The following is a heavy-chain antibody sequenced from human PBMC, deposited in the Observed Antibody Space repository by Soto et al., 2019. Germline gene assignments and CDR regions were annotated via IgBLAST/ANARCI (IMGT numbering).Heavy chain of an antibody. J-gene: IGHJ6*02. V-gene: IGHV3-33*01. CDR2: IWYDGSNK. CDR3: ARDLGDSYGSGMDV. D-gene: IGHD5-18*01. CDR1: GFTFSSYG. Sequence: GGSLRLSCAASGFTFSSYGMHWVRQAPGKGLEWVAVIWYDGSNKYYADSVKGRFTISRDNSKNTLYLQMNSLRAEDTAVYYCARDLGDSYGSGMDVWGQGTTVTVSS.